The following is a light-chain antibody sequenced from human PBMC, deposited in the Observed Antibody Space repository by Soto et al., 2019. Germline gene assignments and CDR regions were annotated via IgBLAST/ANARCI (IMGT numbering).Light chain of an antibody. CDR2: EAS. V-gene: IGLV2-8*01. CDR1: SSDVGAYKY. J-gene: IGLJ3*02. Sequence: QSALTQPPSASGSPGQSVTISCTGTSSDVGAYKYVSWYQQYPGKAPKLMIYEASKRPSGVPDRFSGSKSGNTASLTVSGLQAEDEADYYCTSYVGSNIWVFGGGTKLPVL. CDR3: TSYVGSNIWV.